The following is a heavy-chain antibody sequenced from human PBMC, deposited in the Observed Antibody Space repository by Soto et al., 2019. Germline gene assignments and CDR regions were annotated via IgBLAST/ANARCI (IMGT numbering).Heavy chain of an antibody. V-gene: IGHV1-18*04. Sequence: ASVKVSCKASGYTFTSYGISWVRQAPGQGLEWMGWISAYNGNTNYAQKLQGRVTMTTDTSTSTAYMELRSLRSDDTAVYYCARDSPSPYYYDSSGYGLFDYWRQGTLVTVSS. CDR1: GYTFTSYG. D-gene: IGHD3-22*01. J-gene: IGHJ4*02. CDR2: ISAYNGNT. CDR3: ARDSPSPYYYDSSGYGLFDY.